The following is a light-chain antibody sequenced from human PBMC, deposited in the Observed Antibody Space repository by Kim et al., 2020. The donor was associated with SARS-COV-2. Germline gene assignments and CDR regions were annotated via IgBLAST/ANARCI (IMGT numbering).Light chain of an antibody. V-gene: IGLV2-14*03. CDR2: DVS. CDR3: TSYTTSSTYV. CDR1: TSDVAAYNY. Sequence: QSALTQPASVSGSPGQSITISCTGTTSDVAAYNYVSWYQQHPGKAPKLIIYDVSKRPSGISNRFSGSKSGNTASLTISGLQAEDESDYYCTSYTTSSTYVFGTGTKVTVL. J-gene: IGLJ1*01.